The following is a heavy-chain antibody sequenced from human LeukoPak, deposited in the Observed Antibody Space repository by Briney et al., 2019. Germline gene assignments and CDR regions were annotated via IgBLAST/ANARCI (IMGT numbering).Heavy chain of an antibody. CDR3: AKDLTFDAFDI. V-gene: IGHV3-23*01. D-gene: IGHD1-14*01. CDR2: ISSSGGST. CDR1: GFTFSSYA. J-gene: IGHJ3*02. Sequence: GGSLRLSCAASGFTFSSYAMSWVRQAPGKGLEWVSAISSSGGSTYYADSAKGRFAISRDNSKNTLYLQMNSLRAEDTAVYYCAKDLTFDAFDIWGQGTMVTVSS.